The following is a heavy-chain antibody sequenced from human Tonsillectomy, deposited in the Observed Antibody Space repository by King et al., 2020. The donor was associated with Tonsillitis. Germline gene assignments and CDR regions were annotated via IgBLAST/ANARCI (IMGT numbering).Heavy chain of an antibody. CDR2: IYYSGST. Sequence: QLQESGPGLVKPSETLYLTCTVSGGSVSSGSYYWSWIRQPPGKGLEWIGYIYYSGSTNYNPSLKSRVTISVDTSKNQFSLKLSSVTAAYTAVYYCARALYSCGLYYSDNWGQGTLFTVSS. J-gene: IGHJ4*02. CDR1: GGSVSSGSYY. V-gene: IGHV4-61*01. D-gene: IGHD6-19*01. CDR3: ARALYSCGLYYSDN.